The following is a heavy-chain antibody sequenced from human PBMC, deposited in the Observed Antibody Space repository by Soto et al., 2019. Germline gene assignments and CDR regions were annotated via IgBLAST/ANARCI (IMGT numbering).Heavy chain of an antibody. Sequence: QVRLVESGGGLVKPGGSLRLSCAASGFTFSDSFMSWSRQTPGKVLEWLSYISGGDGNIYYADSVRGRFTISRDNAKNSVYRQMNSLRAEDTAVYYCAGDQGPNYMAVWGKGTTVTVS. CDR3: AGDQGPNYMAV. CDR1: GFTFSDSF. CDR2: ISGGDGNI. V-gene: IGHV3-11*01. J-gene: IGHJ6*03.